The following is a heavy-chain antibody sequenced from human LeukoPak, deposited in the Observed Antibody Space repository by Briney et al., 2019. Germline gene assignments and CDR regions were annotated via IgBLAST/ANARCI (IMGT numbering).Heavy chain of an antibody. J-gene: IGHJ4*02. V-gene: IGHV4-4*07. D-gene: IGHD3-22*01. CDR2: LHTTGST. CDR1: GGSISSYY. Sequence: SETLSLTCTVSGGSISSYYWSWIRQPAGKGLEWIGRLHTTGSTNYNPSLKSRVTMSVDTSKNQFSLKLSSVTAADTAVYYCARDAYYYDSSGYYRFDYWGQGTLVTVSS. CDR3: ARDAYYYDSSGYYRFDY.